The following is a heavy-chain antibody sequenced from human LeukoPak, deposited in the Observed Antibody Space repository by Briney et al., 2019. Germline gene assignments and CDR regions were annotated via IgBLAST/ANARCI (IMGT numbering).Heavy chain of an antibody. J-gene: IGHJ4*02. Sequence: PGGSLRLSCAASGFTFSSYAMHWVRQAPGKGLEWVAVISYDGSNKYYADSVKGRFTISRDNSKNTLYLQMNSLRAEDTAVYYCAKMKGRNWIPSVLDYWGQGTLVTVSS. V-gene: IGHV3-30-3*02. CDR3: AKMKGRNWIPSVLDY. D-gene: IGHD1-1*01. CDR2: ISYDGSNK. CDR1: GFTFSSYA.